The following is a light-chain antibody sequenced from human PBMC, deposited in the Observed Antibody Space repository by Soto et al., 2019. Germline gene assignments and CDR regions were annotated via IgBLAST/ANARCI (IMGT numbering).Light chain of an antibody. Sequence: EIVLTQSPATLSLSPGERATLSCRASQSVSSYLAWYQQKPCQAPRLLIYDASNRATGIPARFSGIGSGTDFTLTISSLGPEDFAVYYCQQRSNWPPYTFGQGTKLEIK. J-gene: IGKJ2*01. V-gene: IGKV3-11*01. CDR3: QQRSNWPPYT. CDR1: QSVSSY. CDR2: DAS.